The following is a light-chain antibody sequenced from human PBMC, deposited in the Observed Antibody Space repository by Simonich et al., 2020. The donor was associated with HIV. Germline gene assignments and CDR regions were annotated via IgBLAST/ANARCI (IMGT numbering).Light chain of an antibody. CDR1: NIGSKS. CDR2: DDS. Sequence: SYVLTQSPSVSVAPEKTAMITCGGKNIGSKSVQWYQQKPGKATVLVVYDDSDRPSGITERFSGSNSGNTATLTISRVEAGDEADYCCQVWDSDSDHVVFGGGTKLTVL. CDR3: QVWDSDSDHVV. J-gene: IGLJ2*01. V-gene: IGLV3-21*03.